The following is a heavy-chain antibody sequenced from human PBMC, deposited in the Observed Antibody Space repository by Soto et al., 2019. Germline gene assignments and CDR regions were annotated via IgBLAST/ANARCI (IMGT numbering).Heavy chain of an antibody. J-gene: IGHJ4*02. CDR1: GFTFDDYA. CDR3: AKDMRIRYFDWTHFDY. D-gene: IGHD3-9*01. CDR2: ISWNSGSI. Sequence: PGGSLRLSCAASGFTFDDYAMHWVRQAPGEGLEWVSGISWNSGSIGYADSVKGRFTISRDNAKNSLYLQMNSLRAEDTALYYCAKDMRIRYFDWTHFDYWGQGTLVTVSS. V-gene: IGHV3-9*01.